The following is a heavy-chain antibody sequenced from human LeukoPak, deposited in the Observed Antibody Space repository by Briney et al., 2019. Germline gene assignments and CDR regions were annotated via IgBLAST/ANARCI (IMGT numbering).Heavy chain of an antibody. D-gene: IGHD1-1*01. V-gene: IGHV1-8*01. CDR2: MNPNSGNT. CDR3: ARKTMRGAHNWFDP. Sequence: ASVKLSCKSSGYTFTSYDINWVRQATGQGLEWRGGMNPNSGNTGYAQKFKGRVAMTRNTSITTAYMELSSLRSEDTAVYYCARKTMRGAHNWFDPWGQGTLVTVSS. J-gene: IGHJ5*02. CDR1: GYTFTSYD.